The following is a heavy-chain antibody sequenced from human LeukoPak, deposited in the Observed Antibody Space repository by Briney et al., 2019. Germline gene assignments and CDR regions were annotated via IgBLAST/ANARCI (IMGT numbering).Heavy chain of an antibody. CDR1: AGSISSGGYY. J-gene: IGHJ4*02. D-gene: IGHD3-10*01. Sequence: PPQTLSLTCTVSAGSISSGGYYWNWIRQHPGKGLEWIGYIHYSGSTHYNPSLQSRVTISVDTSKNQFSLRLSSVTAADTAVYYCARHLDYYGSGTYEFWGQGTPVTVSS. CDR3: ARHLDYYGSGTYEF. CDR2: IHYSGST. V-gene: IGHV4-31*03.